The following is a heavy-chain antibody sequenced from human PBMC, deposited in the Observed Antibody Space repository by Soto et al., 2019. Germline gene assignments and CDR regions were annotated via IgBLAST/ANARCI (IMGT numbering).Heavy chain of an antibody. CDR3: ARDLIGFYDYIWGSELFDY. CDR2: ISSSSSYI. J-gene: IGHJ4*02. CDR1: GFTFSSYS. V-gene: IGHV3-21*01. Sequence: GGSLRLSCAASGFTFSSYSMNWVRQAPGKGLEWVSSISSSSSYIYYADSVKGRFTISRDNAKNSLYLQMNSLRAEDTAVYYCARDLIGFYDYIWGSELFDYWGQGTLVTVSS. D-gene: IGHD3-16*01.